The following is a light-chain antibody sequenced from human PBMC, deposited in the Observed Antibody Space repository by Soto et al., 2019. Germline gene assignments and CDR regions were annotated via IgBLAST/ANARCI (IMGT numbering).Light chain of an antibody. V-gene: IGKV3-11*01. CDR2: DAS. Sequence: EIVLTQSPSTLSLSLGERATLSCRASQSVSSYLAWYQQKPGQAPRLLIYDASNRATGIPARFSGSGSGTDFTLTISSLEPEDFAVYYCQQLSNWPHTFGGGTKVDIK. CDR3: QQLSNWPHT. CDR1: QSVSSY. J-gene: IGKJ4*01.